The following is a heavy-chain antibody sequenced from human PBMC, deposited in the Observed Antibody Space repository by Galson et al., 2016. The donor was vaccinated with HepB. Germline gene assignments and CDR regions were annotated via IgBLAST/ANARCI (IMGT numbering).Heavy chain of an antibody. V-gene: IGHV4-39*07. D-gene: IGHD3-9*01. CDR2: IDDSGST. Sequence: SETLSLTCTVSCGSISSSTYYWAWIRQPPGKGLELLDRIDDSGSTYYNPSLNRRVTTSEEISKNQCSLKLTSVTAADTAVYYRARGWLHEDNLGQGTLVTVPS. CDR3: ARGWLHEDN. J-gene: IGHJ4*02. CDR1: CGSISSSTYY.